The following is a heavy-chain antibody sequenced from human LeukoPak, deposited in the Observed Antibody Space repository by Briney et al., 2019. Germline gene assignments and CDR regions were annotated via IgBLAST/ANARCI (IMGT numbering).Heavy chain of an antibody. J-gene: IGHJ4*02. CDR2: ISSNGNDK. V-gene: IGHV3-30*03. D-gene: IGHD5-12*01. CDR1: GVTFSNHG. CDR3: TTKVIRGNSGDDYDD. Sequence: GECLRLSCAASGVTFSNHGMYWVRQAPGKGLEWVALISSNGNDKLYGDSVKGRFTISRDDSKSTLYLQMNSLRVEDTAVYYCTTKVIRGNSGDDYDDWGQGTLVTVSS.